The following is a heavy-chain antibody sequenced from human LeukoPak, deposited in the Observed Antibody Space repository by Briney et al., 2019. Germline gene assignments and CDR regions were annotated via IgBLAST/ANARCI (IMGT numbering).Heavy chain of an antibody. CDR3: HTGGYYYYYMDV. CDR1: GGSFSGYY. CDR2: VNHSGST. V-gene: IGHV4-34*01. D-gene: IGHD3-10*01. Sequence: SETLSLTCAVYGGSFSGYYWSWIRQPPGKGLEWIGEVNHSGSTNYNPSLKSRVTISVDTSKNQFSLKLSSVTAADTAVYYCHTGGYYYYYMDVWGKGTTVTVSS. J-gene: IGHJ6*03.